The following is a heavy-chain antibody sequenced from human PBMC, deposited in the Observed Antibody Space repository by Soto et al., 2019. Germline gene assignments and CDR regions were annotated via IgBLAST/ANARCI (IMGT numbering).Heavy chain of an antibody. V-gene: IGHV3-74*01. CDR3: ARGGASHAHPPDH. CDR1: GFTFSNYW. D-gene: IGHD2-8*01. Sequence: EVQQVESGGGLILPGGSLRLSCAASGFTFSNYWMHWIRQAPGKGLVWVSRISYDERTTTYADSVKGRFTISKDNAKNTVFLEMNSLRAEDTAVNYRARGGASHAHPPDHWGQGTLVTVSS. CDR2: ISYDERTT. J-gene: IGHJ4*02.